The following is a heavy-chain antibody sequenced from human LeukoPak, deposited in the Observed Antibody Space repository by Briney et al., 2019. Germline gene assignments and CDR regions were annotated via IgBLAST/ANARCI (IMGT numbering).Heavy chain of an antibody. CDR2: IKQDGSDK. D-gene: IGHD2-2*01. J-gene: IGHJ4*02. CDR3: ARGYCTGSSCSRSY. CDR1: GFTFRIYW. Sequence: GGSLRLSCAASGFTFRIYWMNWVRQAPGKGLERLAHIKQDGSDKNYVDSVKGRFIISRDNAKNSLYLQMNSLRAEDTAVYYCARGYCTGSSCSRSYWGQGTLVTVSS. V-gene: IGHV3-7*01.